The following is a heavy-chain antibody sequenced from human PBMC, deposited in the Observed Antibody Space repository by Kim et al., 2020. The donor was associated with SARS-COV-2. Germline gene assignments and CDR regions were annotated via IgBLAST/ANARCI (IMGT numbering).Heavy chain of an antibody. V-gene: IGHV3-74*01. D-gene: IGHD6-13*01. J-gene: IGHJ3*01. CDR1: EFSFSSYW. Sequence: GGSLRLSCAASEFSFSSYWMHWVRQVPGKGLVWVSRLNEDGSMTCYADSVKGRFTISRDNARNTLHLQMNRLRAEDTAVYYCASIRSRDGFDLWGPETMVTVSS. CDR3: ASIRSRDGFDL. CDR2: LNEDGSMT.